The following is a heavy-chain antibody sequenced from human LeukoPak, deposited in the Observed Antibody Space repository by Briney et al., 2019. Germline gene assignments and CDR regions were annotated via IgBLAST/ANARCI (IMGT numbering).Heavy chain of an antibody. V-gene: IGHV3-23*01. CDR3: AKRLSFGVTIGDFDY. Sequence: GSLRLSCAASGFTFSNYAMSWVRQAPGKGLEWVSAISGSGDSTYYADSVKGRFTISRDSSMETLYLQMNSLRAEDTATYFCAKRLSFGVTIGDFDYWGQGTLVTVSS. J-gene: IGHJ4*02. CDR1: GFTFSNYA. CDR2: ISGSGDST. D-gene: IGHD3-3*01.